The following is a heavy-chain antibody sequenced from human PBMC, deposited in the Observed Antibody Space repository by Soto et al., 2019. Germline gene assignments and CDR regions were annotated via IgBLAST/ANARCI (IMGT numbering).Heavy chain of an antibody. V-gene: IGHV2-70*01. J-gene: IGHJ5*02. Sequence: GPTLVNPTKPLTLTCTFSGFSLSTSGMCVSWIRQPPGKALEWLALIDWDDDKYYSTSLKTRLTISKDTSKNQVVLTMTNMDPVDTATYYCARMRVRSSSSGWFDPWGQGTLVTVSS. CDR2: IDWDDDK. CDR3: ARMRVRSSSSGWFDP. CDR1: GFSLSTSGMC. D-gene: IGHD6-13*01.